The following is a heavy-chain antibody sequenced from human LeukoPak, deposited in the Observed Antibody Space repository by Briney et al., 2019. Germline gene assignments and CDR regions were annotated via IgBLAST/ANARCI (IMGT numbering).Heavy chain of an antibody. D-gene: IGHD2-2*01. CDR2: IYYSGST. Sequence: SETLSLTCTVSGGSISSGGYYWSWIRQHPGKGLEWIGYIYYSGSTYYNPSLKSRVTISVDTSKNQFSLKLSSVTAADTAVYYCVRGRTRVRYFDLWGRGTLVTVSS. J-gene: IGHJ2*01. CDR3: VRGRTRVRYFDL. V-gene: IGHV4-31*03. CDR1: GGSISSGGYY.